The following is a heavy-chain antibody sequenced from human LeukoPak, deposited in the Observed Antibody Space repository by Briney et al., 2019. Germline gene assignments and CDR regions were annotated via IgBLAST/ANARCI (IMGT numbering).Heavy chain of an antibody. J-gene: IGHJ4*02. CDR1: GFIFSTYG. CDR3: ARGGGGTYFDN. D-gene: IGHD2-21*01. V-gene: IGHV3-33*01. Sequence: GGSLRLSCAASGFIFSTYGMHWVRQAPGKGLEWVAVIWADGSNTDYADSVKGRFTISKDNSKNTLYLQMNSLRAEDTAVYYCARGGGGTYFDNWGQGTLVTVSS. CDR2: IWADGSNT.